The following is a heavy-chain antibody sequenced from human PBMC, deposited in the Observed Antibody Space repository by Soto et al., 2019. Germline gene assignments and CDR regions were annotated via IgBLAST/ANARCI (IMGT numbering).Heavy chain of an antibody. J-gene: IGHJ6*03. Sequence: GGVLRLSCAASGFTFSSYNMNWVRQAPGKGLEWVSSISSSSSYIYYADSAKGRFTISRDNAKNSLYLQMNSLRAEDTAVYYCARGYQDDFWSGYYYYYYYYYMDVWGKGTTVTVSS. CDR1: GFTFSSYN. D-gene: IGHD3-3*01. CDR2: ISSSSSYI. V-gene: IGHV3-21*01. CDR3: ARGYQDDFWSGYYYYYYYYYMDV.